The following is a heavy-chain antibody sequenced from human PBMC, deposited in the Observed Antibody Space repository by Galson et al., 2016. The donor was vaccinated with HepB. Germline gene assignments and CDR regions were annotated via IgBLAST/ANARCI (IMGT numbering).Heavy chain of an antibody. V-gene: IGHV1-3*01. Sequence: SVKVSCKASGYTFINYAMHWVRQAPGQSLEWVGWINAANGATQYSQKFQDRVTITRDTSATTVYMDLSSLTSEDTAVYYCARAIYSYGHVGGHWGQGTLVTVSS. CDR2: INAANGAT. CDR3: ARAIYSYGHVGGH. D-gene: IGHD5-18*01. J-gene: IGHJ4*02. CDR1: GYTFINYA.